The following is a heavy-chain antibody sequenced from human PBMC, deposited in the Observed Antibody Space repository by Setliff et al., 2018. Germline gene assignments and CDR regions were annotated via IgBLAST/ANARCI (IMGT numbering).Heavy chain of an antibody. CDR2: ITHTGTTGST. CDR1: GGTFTYYY. D-gene: IGHD6-6*01. J-gene: IGHJ4*02. Sequence: TLSLTCAASGGTFTYYYWTWIRQSPAKGLEWIGEITHTGTTGSTKYNPSLKSRVTMSIDTSKNQFSLMVTSVTAADTAVYYCARGRNVASRLLDSWGQGTQVTVSS. V-gene: IGHV4-34*01. CDR3: ARGRNVASRLLDS.